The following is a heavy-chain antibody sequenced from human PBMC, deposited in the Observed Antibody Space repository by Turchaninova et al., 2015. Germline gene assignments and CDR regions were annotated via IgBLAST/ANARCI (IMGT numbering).Heavy chain of an antibody. CDR2: KYYRSRWYN. CDR1: GERAAGSHGA. Sequence: QVTLQQFGPGLVKPLPTHSSALANTGERAAGSHGAWNVIRPSHSKGLWWLGRKYYRSRWYNDYALSVKSRITINSDTAENQFSLRLNSVTPEDTAVYYCARGGTYFKGFEFWGQGALVTVSS. CDR3: ARGGTYFKGFEF. J-gene: IGHJ4*02. V-gene: IGHV6-1*01. D-gene: IGHD1-26*01.